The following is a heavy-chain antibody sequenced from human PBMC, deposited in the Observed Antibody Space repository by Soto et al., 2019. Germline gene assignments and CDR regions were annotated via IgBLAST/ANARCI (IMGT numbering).Heavy chain of an antibody. V-gene: IGHV1-24*01. D-gene: IGHD6-19*01. Sequence: ASVKVSCKVSGYTLTELSMHWVRQALGKGLEWMGGFDPEDGETIYAQKFQGRVTIYQDTSASTAYMELSSLTSEDTAVYYCAREKWASGSRWLDPWGQGTLVTVSS. CDR2: FDPEDGET. J-gene: IGHJ5*02. CDR1: GYTLTELS. CDR3: AREKWASGSRWLDP.